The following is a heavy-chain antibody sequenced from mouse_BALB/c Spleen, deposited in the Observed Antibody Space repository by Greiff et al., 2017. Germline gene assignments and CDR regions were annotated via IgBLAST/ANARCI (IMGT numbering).Heavy chain of an antibody. V-gene: IGHV5-12-1*01. J-gene: IGHJ4*01. CDR1: GFAFSSYD. CDR3: ARVRGYGNYGSYAMDY. Sequence: EVQLVESGGGLVKPGGSLKLSCAASGFAFSSYDMSWVRQTPEKRLEWVAYISSGGGSTYYPDTVKGRFTISRDNAKNTLYLQMSSLKSEDTAMYYCARVRGYGNYGSYAMDYWGQGTSVTVSS. D-gene: IGHD2-10*02. CDR2: ISSGGGST.